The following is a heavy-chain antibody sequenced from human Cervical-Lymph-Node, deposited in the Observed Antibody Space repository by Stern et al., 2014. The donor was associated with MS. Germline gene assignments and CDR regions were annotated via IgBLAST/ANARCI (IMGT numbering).Heavy chain of an antibody. D-gene: IGHD4-17*01. Sequence: EVHLVESGGGLVQPGRSLRLSCAASGFTFDDYAMHWVRQAPGKGLEWVSGITWNSDSVDYADSVKGRFTISRDNAKKSLYLQMTSLRAEDTALYYCTKDIPYRDYAGVFDYWGQGTLVTVSS. CDR3: TKDIPYRDYAGVFDY. CDR2: ITWNSDSV. V-gene: IGHV3-9*01. J-gene: IGHJ4*02. CDR1: GFTFDDYA.